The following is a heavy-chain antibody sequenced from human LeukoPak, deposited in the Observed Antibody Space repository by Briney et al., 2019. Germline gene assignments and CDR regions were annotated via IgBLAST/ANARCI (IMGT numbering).Heavy chain of an antibody. V-gene: IGHV4-59*01. D-gene: IGHD3-16*01. CDR1: GGSISTYY. Sequence: SETLSLTCTVSGGSISTYYWSWIRQPPGKGLEWIGYIYYSGNTNYNPSLKSRGTISVGTSKKQFSLKLRSVTAADTALYYCARDNGHGGATPGYWGQGTLVTVSS. CDR3: ARDNGHGGATPGY. J-gene: IGHJ1*01. CDR2: IYYSGNT.